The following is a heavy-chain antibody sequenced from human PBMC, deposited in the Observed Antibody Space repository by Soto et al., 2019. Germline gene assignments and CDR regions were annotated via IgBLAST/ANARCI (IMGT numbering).Heavy chain of an antibody. J-gene: IGHJ5*02. Sequence: SETLSLTCTVSGDSIINYYWSWMRQPPGKGLECIGYIYYTGSTNYNPSLKSRVSISVDRSKNQVSLKLTSVTAADSAVYYCARLGEYYQSLDPWGPATLVNVSS. D-gene: IGHD2-2*01. CDR1: GDSIINYY. CDR2: IYYTGST. CDR3: ARLGEYYQSLDP. V-gene: IGHV4-59*08.